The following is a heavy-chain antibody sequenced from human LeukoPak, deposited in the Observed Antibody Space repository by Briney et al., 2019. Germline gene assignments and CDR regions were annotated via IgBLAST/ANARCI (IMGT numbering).Heavy chain of an antibody. V-gene: IGHV3-48*04. CDR3: ARGKYGSGYDY. CDR1: GFTFSSYS. J-gene: IGHJ4*02. CDR2: ISSSSSTI. Sequence: GGSLRLSCAASGFTFSSYSMNWVRQAPGKGLEWVSYISSSSSTIYYADSVKGRFTISRDNAKNSLYLQMNSLRAEDTAVYYCARGKYGSGYDYWGQGTLVTVSS. D-gene: IGHD3-10*01.